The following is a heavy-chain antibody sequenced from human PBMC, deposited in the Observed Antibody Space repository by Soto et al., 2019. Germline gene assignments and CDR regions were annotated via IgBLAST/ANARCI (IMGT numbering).Heavy chain of an antibody. Sequence: HPGGSLRLSCAASGFTFSSYGMHWVRQAPGKGLEWVAVIWYDGSNKYYADSVKGRFTISRDNSKNTLYLQMNSLRAEDTAVYYCARDRGSSWWDFDYWGQGTLVTVSS. V-gene: IGHV3-33*01. CDR3: ARDRGSSWWDFDY. CDR1: GFTFSSYG. J-gene: IGHJ4*02. D-gene: IGHD6-13*01. CDR2: IWYDGSNK.